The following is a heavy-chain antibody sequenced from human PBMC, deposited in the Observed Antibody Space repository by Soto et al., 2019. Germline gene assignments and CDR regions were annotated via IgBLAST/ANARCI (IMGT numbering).Heavy chain of an antibody. Sequence: SETLSLTCTVSGGSISSYYWSWIRQPPGKGLEWIGYIYYSGSTNYNPSLKSRVTISVDTSKNQFSLKLTSVTAADTAVYFCARLTSGYFDHWGQGTRVTVSS. CDR1: GGSISSYY. CDR2: IYYSGST. J-gene: IGHJ4*02. D-gene: IGHD1-26*01. CDR3: ARLTSGYFDH. V-gene: IGHV4-59*08.